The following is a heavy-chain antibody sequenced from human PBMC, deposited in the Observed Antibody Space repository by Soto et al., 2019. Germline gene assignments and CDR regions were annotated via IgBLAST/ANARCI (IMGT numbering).Heavy chain of an antibody. V-gene: IGHV1-69*12. J-gene: IGHJ1*01. CDR3: ARGTLDSRSRYYYASYFQH. CDR1: GGTFSSYA. D-gene: IGHD3-22*01. Sequence: QVQLVQSGAEVKKPGSSVKVSCKASGGTFSSYAISWVRQAPGQGLEWMGGIIPIFGTANYAQKFQGRVTITADESTSTAYMELSSLRSEDTAVYYCARGTLDSRSRYYYASYFQHWGQGTLVTVSS. CDR2: IIPIFGTA.